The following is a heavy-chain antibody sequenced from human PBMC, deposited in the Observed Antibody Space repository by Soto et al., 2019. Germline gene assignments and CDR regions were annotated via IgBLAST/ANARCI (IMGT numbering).Heavy chain of an antibody. D-gene: IGHD2-8*01. CDR2: INPSGGST. Sequence: ASVKVSCKASGYTFTSYYMHWVRQAPGQGLEWMGIINPSGGSTSYAQKFQGRVTMTRDTSTSTVYMELSSLRSEDTAVYYCARDEGYCTNGVCYTGNWFDPWGQGTLVTVSS. CDR1: GYTFTSYY. J-gene: IGHJ5*02. CDR3: ARDEGYCTNGVCYTGNWFDP. V-gene: IGHV1-46*01.